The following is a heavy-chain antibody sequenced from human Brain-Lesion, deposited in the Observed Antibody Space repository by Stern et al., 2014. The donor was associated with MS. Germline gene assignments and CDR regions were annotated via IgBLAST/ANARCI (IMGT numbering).Heavy chain of an antibody. Sequence: VQLVESGPGLVKPSQTLSLSCTVSGGSISSGGYYWSWIRQPAGKGLEWIGRIFNSGRTSYNPSLKSRVTISIDTSKTHFSLRLNSMTAADTAVYYCARGRVVPGFQYYATDVWGQGTTVIVSS. CDR1: GGSISSGGYY. CDR3: ARGRVVPGFQYYATDV. CDR2: IFNSGRT. J-gene: IGHJ6*02. V-gene: IGHV4-61*02. D-gene: IGHD2-2*01.